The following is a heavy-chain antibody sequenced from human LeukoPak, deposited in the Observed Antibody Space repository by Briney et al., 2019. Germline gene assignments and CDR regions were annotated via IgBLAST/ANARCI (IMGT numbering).Heavy chain of an antibody. V-gene: IGHV4-34*01. CDR1: GGSFSGYY. CDR3: ARDRGYSSGWYRGAFDI. CDR2: INHSGGT. J-gene: IGHJ3*02. D-gene: IGHD6-19*01. Sequence: SETLSLTCAVYGGSFSGYYWSWIRQPPGKGLEWIGEINHSGGTNYNPSLKSRVTISVDTSKNQFSLKLSSVTAADAAVYYCARDRGYSSGWYRGAFDIWGQGTMVTVSS.